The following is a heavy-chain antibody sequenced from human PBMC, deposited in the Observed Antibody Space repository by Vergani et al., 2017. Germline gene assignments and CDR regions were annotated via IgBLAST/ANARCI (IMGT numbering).Heavy chain of an antibody. Sequence: QVQLVQSGAEVKKPGASVKVSCKASGYTFTSYAMHWVRQAPGQRLEWMGWINAGNGNTKYSQKFQGRVTITRDKSASTAYMELSSLRSEDTAVYYCARDFCVVVPAANYYYYYYMDVWGKGTTVTVSS. CDR3: ARDFCVVVPAANYYYYYYMDV. CDR1: GYTFTSYA. J-gene: IGHJ6*03. V-gene: IGHV1-3*01. CDR2: INAGNGNT. D-gene: IGHD2-2*01.